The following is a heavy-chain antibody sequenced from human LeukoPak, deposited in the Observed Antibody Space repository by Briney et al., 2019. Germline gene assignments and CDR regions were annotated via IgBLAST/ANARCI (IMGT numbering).Heavy chain of an antibody. CDR1: GCTFTFHS. Sequence: PGGSLRLSCAASGCTFTFHSMNWVRQAPGKGLEWVSLISSSSNYIYYADSVKGRFTISRDNAKNSLYLQMNSLRAEDTAVYYCARDRNSGWSDNDYWGQGTLVTVSS. CDR3: ARDRNSGWSDNDY. V-gene: IGHV3-21*01. J-gene: IGHJ4*02. D-gene: IGHD6-19*01. CDR2: ISSSSNYI.